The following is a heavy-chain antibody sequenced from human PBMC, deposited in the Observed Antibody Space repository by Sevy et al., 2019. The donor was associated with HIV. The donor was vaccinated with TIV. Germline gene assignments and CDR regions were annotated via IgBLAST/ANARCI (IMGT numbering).Heavy chain of an antibody. CDR1: GDSVSSNSAV. Sequence: SQTLSLTCAIPGDSVSSNSAVWNWIRQSPSRGLEWLGRTYYRSKGYNDYTVSVKSRITINPDTSKNQFSLQLNSVTPDDTAMYYCARKDDSVGSFDIWGQGTMVTVSS. CDR2: TYYRSKGYN. V-gene: IGHV6-1*01. D-gene: IGHD3-16*01. CDR3: ARKDDSVGSFDI. J-gene: IGHJ3*02.